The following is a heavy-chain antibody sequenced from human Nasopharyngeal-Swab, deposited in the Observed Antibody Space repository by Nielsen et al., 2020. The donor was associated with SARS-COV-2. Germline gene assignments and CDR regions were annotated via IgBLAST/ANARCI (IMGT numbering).Heavy chain of an antibody. D-gene: IGHD2-2*01. V-gene: IGHV3-74*01. CDR1: GFTSSSHW. Sequence: GESLKISCAASGFTSSSHWMHWVRQAPGKGLVWVSRISEDGSITTYADSVKGRFTISRDNAKNTLFLQMHSLRADDTAIYYCASQLGHPDSWGQGTLVTVSS. J-gene: IGHJ4*02. CDR2: ISEDGSIT. CDR3: ASQLGHPDS.